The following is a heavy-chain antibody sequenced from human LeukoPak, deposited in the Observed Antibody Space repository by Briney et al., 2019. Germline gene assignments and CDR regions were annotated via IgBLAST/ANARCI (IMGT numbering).Heavy chain of an antibody. V-gene: IGHV3-48*03. D-gene: IGHD2-15*01. CDR3: ARDLGVVVVAALDY. CDR2: ISTSGSIT. CDR1: GFTFSSYE. Sequence: GGSLRLSCTASGFTFSSYEMNWVRQAPGKGLTWISYISTSGSITDYADSVKGRFTISRDNSKNTLYLQMNSLRAEDTAVYYCARDLGVVVVAALDYWGQGTLVTVSS. J-gene: IGHJ4*02.